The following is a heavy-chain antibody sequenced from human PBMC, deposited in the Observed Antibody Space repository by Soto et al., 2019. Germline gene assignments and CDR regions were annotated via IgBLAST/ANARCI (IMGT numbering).Heavy chain of an antibody. CDR2: VYYNGKT. J-gene: IGHJ4*02. D-gene: IGHD2-21*01. Sequence: SETLSLTCIVSGGSISTTFYYWGWVRQPPGKGLDWIGAVYYNGKTYYNPSLKSRVSISVDTSNNEFSLKLDSLTATDTAVYYCARLPINDHNHPAVVNFWGQGTLVTVSS. V-gene: IGHV4-39*01. CDR1: GGSISTTFYY. CDR3: ARLPINDHNHPAVVNF.